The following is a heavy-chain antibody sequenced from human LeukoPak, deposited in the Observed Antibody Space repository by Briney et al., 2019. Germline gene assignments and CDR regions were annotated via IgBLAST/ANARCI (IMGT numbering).Heavy chain of an antibody. J-gene: IGHJ3*01. D-gene: IGHD3-10*01. CDR3: ARDFPGIGRGTFDF. CDR1: GFIFNTFW. V-gene: IGHV3-7*03. Sequence: GGSLRLSCAASGFIFNTFWMNWVRLTPGRGLEWVAKINQDGSDMYYVDSVKGRFFVSRDNARNLVYLQMNSLRVDDTAVYYCARDFPGIGRGTFDFWGQGTIIIVSS. CDR2: INQDGSDM.